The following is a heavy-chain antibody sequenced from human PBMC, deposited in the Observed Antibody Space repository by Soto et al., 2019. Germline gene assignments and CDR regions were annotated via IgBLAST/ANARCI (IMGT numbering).Heavy chain of an antibody. CDR3: AREITMVRGVMRYYGMDV. Sequence: QVQLVESGGGVVQPGRSLRLSCAASGFTFSSYGMHWVRQAPGKGLEWVAVIWYDGSNKYYAHSVKGRFTISIDNSKNTLHMQMNSLRAEDTAVYYCAREITMVRGVMRYYGMDVWGQGTTVTVSS. D-gene: IGHD3-10*01. CDR2: IWYDGSNK. CDR1: GFTFSSYG. V-gene: IGHV3-33*01. J-gene: IGHJ6*02.